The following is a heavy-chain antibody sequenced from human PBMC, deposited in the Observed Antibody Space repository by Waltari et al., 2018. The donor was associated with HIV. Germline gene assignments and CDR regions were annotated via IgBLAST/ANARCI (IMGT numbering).Heavy chain of an antibody. D-gene: IGHD3-9*01. CDR2: IKSDGTIT. V-gene: IGHV3-74*01. CDR1: GFTFSSYW. CDR3: ARDLVVLRYFDWLSTYFDY. J-gene: IGHJ4*02. Sequence: EVQLVESGGGLVQPGGSLRLSCAASGFTFSSYWMHWVRQAPGKGLVWVSRIKSDGTITTYADPMKGRFTISRDNAKNTLFLQMNSLRAEDTAIYYCARDLVVLRYFDWLSTYFDYWGQGTLVTVSS.